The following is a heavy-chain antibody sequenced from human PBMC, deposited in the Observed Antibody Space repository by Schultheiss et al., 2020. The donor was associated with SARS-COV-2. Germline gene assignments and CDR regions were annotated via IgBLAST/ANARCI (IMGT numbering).Heavy chain of an antibody. CDR1: GFTFSSYA. CDR3: ARDIVVVPAAISGSTRGNYYYYGMDV. Sequence: GGSLRLSCAASGFTFSSYAMHWVRQAPGKGLEWVAVISYDGSNKYYADSVKGRFTISRDNSKNTLYLQMNSLRAEDTAVYYCARDIVVVPAAISGSTRGNYYYYGMDVWGQGTTVTVSS. D-gene: IGHD2-2*01. J-gene: IGHJ6*02. V-gene: IGHV3-30-3*01. CDR2: ISYDGSNK.